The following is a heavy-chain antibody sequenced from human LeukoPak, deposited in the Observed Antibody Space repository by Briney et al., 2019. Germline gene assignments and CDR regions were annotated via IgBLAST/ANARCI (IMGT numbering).Heavy chain of an antibody. J-gene: IGHJ5*02. V-gene: IGHV1-2*02. CDR1: GYTFTDYY. Sequence: ASVKVSCKASGYTFTDYYMHWVRQAPGQGLEWMGGINPDTGGTNSAQRLQGRVTMTRDTSIRTAYMELSSLRSDDTAVYYCAREHLFSGSENYVLHNWFDPWGQGTLVTVSS. CDR2: INPDTGGT. CDR3: AREHLFSGSENYVLHNWFDP. D-gene: IGHD3-10*01.